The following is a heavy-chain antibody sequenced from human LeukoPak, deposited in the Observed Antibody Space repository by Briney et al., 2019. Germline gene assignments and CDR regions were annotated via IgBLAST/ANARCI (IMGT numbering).Heavy chain of an antibody. V-gene: IGHV3-20*01. CDR2: INWNGGST. Sequence: PGGSLRLSCAASGFTFDDYGMSWVRQAPGKGLEWVSGINWNGGSTGYADSVKGRFTISRDNAKNSLYLQMNSLRAEDTALYHCAREPVIYFGSGSYFPAWGQGTLVTVSS. J-gene: IGHJ5*02. CDR1: GFTFDDYG. CDR3: AREPVIYFGSGSYFPA. D-gene: IGHD3-10*01.